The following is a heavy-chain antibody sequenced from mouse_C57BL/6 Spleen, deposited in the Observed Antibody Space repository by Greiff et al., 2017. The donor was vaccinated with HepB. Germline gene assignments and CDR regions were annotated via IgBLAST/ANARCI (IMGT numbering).Heavy chain of an antibody. CDR1: GYSFTDYN. D-gene: IGHD2-4*01. CDR2: INPNYGTT. V-gene: IGHV1-39*01. J-gene: IGHJ3*01. Sequence: EVHLVESGPELVKPGASVKISCKASGYSFTDYNMNWVKQSNGKSLEWIGVINPNYGTTSYNQKFKGKATLTVDQSSSTAYMQLNSLTSEDSAVYYCARYYDYGGSFAYWGQGTLVTVSA. CDR3: ARYYDYGGSFAY.